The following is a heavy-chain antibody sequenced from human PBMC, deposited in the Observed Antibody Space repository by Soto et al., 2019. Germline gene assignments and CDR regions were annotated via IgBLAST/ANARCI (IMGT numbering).Heavy chain of an antibody. Sequence: QVQLVQSGAEVKKPGASVKDSCKASGYTFTSYYINWVRQATGQGVDWMGWMNPNSGNTGYAQKFQGRVTMTRNTAISTVYMALSRLRSEDTAVYYCDGVEEWEFDYWCQGTLVTVSS. CDR1: GYTFTSYY. CDR3: DGVEEWEFDY. D-gene: IGHD1-26*01. J-gene: IGHJ4*02. V-gene: IGHV1-8*01. CDR2: MNPNSGNT.